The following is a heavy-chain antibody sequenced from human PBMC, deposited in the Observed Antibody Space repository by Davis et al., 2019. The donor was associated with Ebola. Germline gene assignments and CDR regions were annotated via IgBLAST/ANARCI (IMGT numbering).Heavy chain of an antibody. J-gene: IGHJ6*04. CDR2: ISYTGST. CDR3: ARGPLEGFGVVIRVNGMDV. V-gene: IGHV4-59*01. D-gene: IGHD3-3*01. CDR1: GGSISTDY. Sequence: MPSETLSLTCTVSGGSISTDYWSWIRQPPGKGLEWIGYISYTGSTNYNPSLKSRVTISVDTSKNQFSLKLSSVTAADTAVYYCARGPLEGFGVVIRVNGMDVWGKGTTVTVSS.